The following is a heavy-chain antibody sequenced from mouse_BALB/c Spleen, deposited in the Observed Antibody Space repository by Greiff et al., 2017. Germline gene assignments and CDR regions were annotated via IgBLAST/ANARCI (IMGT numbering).Heavy chain of an antibody. CDR1: GFTFSSYA. CDR2: ISSGGSYT. CDR3: ARQLTGDY. V-gene: IGHV5-9-3*01. Sequence: EVQGVESGGGLVKPGGSLKLSCAASGFTFSSYAMSWVRQTPEKRLEWVATISSGGSYTYYPDSVKGRFTISRDNAKNTLYLQMSSLRSEDTAMYYCARQLTGDYWGQGTTLTVSS. D-gene: IGHD4-1*01. J-gene: IGHJ2*01.